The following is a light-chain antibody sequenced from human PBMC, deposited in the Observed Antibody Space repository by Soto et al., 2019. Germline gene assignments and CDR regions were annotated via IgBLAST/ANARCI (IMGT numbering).Light chain of an antibody. J-gene: IGKJ4*01. CDR2: GAS. V-gene: IGKV3D-15*01. CDR3: QQYNNCPLN. Sequence: ETVLTQSPATIALSTGGRATISXRASARFRPYVAWHQQDPVKAPXLXXYGASTKDTGIQARSSGSGSGPEFTLTISSLQSVDLAVYYGQQYNNCPLNFGGGTRWIS. CDR1: ARFRPY.